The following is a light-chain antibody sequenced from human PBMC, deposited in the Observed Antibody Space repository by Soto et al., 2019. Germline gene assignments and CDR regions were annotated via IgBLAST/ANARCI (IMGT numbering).Light chain of an antibody. J-gene: IGKJ1*01. CDR2: GAS. CDR3: QQYTAWPLT. Sequence: ETVLTRSPGTLSLSPWERAPLSCRASQSVSSYLAWYQQKPGQAPRLLIYGASSRATGIPDRFSGSGSGTDFTLTISRLEPEDFAVYYCQQYTAWPLTFGQGTKVDIK. CDR1: QSVSSY. V-gene: IGKV3-20*01.